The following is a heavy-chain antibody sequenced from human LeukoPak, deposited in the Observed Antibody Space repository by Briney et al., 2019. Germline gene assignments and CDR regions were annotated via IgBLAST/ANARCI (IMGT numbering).Heavy chain of an antibody. J-gene: IGHJ5*02. CDR2: INHSGST. CDR3: ARRRRFLGRYNWFDP. CDR1: GGSFSGYY. D-gene: IGHD3-3*01. Sequence: SETLSLTCAVYGGSFSGYYWSWIRQPPGKGLEWIGEINHSGSTNYNPSLKSRVTISVDTSKNQFSLKLSSVTAADTAVYYCARRRRFLGRYNWFDPWGQGTLVTVSS. V-gene: IGHV4-34*01.